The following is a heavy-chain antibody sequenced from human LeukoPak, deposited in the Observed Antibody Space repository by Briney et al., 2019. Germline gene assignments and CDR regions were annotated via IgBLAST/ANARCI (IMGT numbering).Heavy chain of an antibody. CDR1: GFTFSSYL. CDR3: ARDGSSARGDY. CDR2: INSDGSST. Sequence: GGSLRLSCAASGFTFSSYLMHWVRQAPGKGLVWVSRINSDGSSTIYADSVKGRFTISRDNAKNTLYLQMNSLRAEDTAVYYCARDGSSARGDYWGQGTLVTVSS. D-gene: IGHD2-2*01. V-gene: IGHV3-74*01. J-gene: IGHJ4*02.